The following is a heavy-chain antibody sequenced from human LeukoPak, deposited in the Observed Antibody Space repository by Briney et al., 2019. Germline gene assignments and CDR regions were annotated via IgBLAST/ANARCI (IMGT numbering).Heavy chain of an antibody. Sequence: GGSLRLSCAASGFTFSSYAMSWVGQAPGKGLEWVSAISGSGGSTYYADSVKGRFTISRDNSKNTLYLQMNSLRAEDTAVYSRATTPEGYDSSGYPYYFHYWGQGTLVTVSS. CDR3: ATTPEGYDSSGYPYYFHY. J-gene: IGHJ4*02. D-gene: IGHD3-22*01. CDR1: GFTFSSYA. V-gene: IGHV3-23*01. CDR2: ISGSGGST.